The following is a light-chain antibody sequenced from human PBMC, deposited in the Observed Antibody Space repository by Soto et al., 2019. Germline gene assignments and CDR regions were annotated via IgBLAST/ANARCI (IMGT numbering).Light chain of an antibody. CDR1: QSINSF. J-gene: IGKJ1*01. Sequence: EIVLTQSPGTLSLSPGEGATLSCGASQSINSFLAWYQQRRGQAPRLLIHAASNRATGIPDRFSGSGSGPDFTLTISRLEPEDCAVYYCQRYGGSPRTFGQGTKVDIK. CDR3: QRYGGSPRT. V-gene: IGKV3-20*01. CDR2: AAS.